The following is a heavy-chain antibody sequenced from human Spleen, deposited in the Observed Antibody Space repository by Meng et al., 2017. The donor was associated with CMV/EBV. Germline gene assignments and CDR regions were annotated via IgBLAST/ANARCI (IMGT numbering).Heavy chain of an antibody. CDR3: ARQVAQQLVGTNWFDP. CDR2: IYYSGST. J-gene: IGHJ5*02. V-gene: IGHV4-30-4*08. Sequence: QLQEPGPGLVTPSPTLSLPCTVAGGSHSSGDYYWSWIRQPPGKGLEWIGYIYYSGSTYYNPSLKSRVTISVDTSKNQFSLKLSSVTAADTAVYYCARQVAQQLVGTNWFDPWGQGTLVTVSS. D-gene: IGHD6-13*01. CDR1: GGSHSSGDYY.